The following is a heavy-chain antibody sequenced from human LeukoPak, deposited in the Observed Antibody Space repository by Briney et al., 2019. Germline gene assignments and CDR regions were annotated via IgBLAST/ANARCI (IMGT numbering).Heavy chain of an antibody. J-gene: IGHJ4*02. CDR1: GFTFSTYG. D-gene: IGHD6-6*01. CDR3: ARDKGTSYLSSFDY. Sequence: GGSLRLSCAVSGFTFSTYGMHWVRQAPGKGLEWVAFIRYDGSNEYADSVKGRFTISRDNSKNTLYLQMNSLRAADTAVYYCARDKGTSYLSSFDYWGQGTLVTVSS. V-gene: IGHV3-30*02. CDR2: IRYDGSNE.